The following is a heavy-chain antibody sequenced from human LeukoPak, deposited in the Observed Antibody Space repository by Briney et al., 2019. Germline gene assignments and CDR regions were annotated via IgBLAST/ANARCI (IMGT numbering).Heavy chain of an antibody. V-gene: IGHV3-30-3*01. D-gene: IGHD3-22*01. Sequence: GGSLRLSCAASGFTFSSYAMHWVRQALGKGLEWVAVISYDGSNKYYADSVKGRFTISRDNSKNTLYLQMNSLRAEDTAVYYCARDPDTYDSSGYYYGDYWGQGTLVTVSS. J-gene: IGHJ4*02. CDR1: GFTFSSYA. CDR2: ISYDGSNK. CDR3: ARDPDTYDSSGYYYGDY.